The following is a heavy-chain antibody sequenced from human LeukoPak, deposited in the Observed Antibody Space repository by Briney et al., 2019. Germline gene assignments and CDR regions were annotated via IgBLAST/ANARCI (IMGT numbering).Heavy chain of an antibody. V-gene: IGHV4-38-2*02. CDR1: GDSISSGYY. CDR2: IYHSGTT. Sequence: SETLSLTCTVSGDSISSGYYWGWIRQPPGKGLEWIGSIYHSGTTYYNPSLKSRVTISVDTSKNQFSLKLSSVTAADTAVYYCRAYYYDSSGYLFDYWGQGTLVTVSS. J-gene: IGHJ4*02. CDR3: RAYYYDSSGYLFDY. D-gene: IGHD3-22*01.